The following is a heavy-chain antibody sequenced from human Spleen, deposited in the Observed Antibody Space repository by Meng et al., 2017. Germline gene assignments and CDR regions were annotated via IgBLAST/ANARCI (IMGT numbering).Heavy chain of an antibody. Sequence: GESLKISCAVSGFTFSNAWMSWVRQPPGKGLEWVGRIKSKTDGGTTDYAAPVKGRFTISRDDSQSTLYLQMNSLRIEDTAVYYCATGRAVTGFDYWGQGTLVTVSS. CDR2: IKSKTDGGTT. D-gene: IGHD6-19*01. CDR3: ATGRAVTGFDY. CDR1: GFTFSNAW. V-gene: IGHV3-15*01. J-gene: IGHJ4*02.